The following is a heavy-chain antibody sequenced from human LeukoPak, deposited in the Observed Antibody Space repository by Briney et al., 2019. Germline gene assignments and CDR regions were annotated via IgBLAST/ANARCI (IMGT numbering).Heavy chain of an antibody. V-gene: IGHV3-23*01. CDR1: GFTFSNYA. CDR3: AKEATGHSFSDY. D-gene: IGHD5-12*01. CDR2: ISGSGDST. J-gene: IGHJ4*02. Sequence: GGSLRLSCAASGFTFSNYAISWVRQTLGKGLEWVSAISGSGDSTYYADSVKGRFTISRDNSRNTLSLQMNSLRAEDTAVYYCAKEATGHSFSDYWGQGTLVTVSS.